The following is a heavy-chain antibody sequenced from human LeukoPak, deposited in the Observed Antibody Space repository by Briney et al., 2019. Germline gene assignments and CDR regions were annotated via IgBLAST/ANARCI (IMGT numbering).Heavy chain of an antibody. CDR2: IYYSGST. J-gene: IGHJ6*02. CDR3: ARHRSSPGPAYSSRGYYYGMDV. V-gene: IGHV4-39*01. D-gene: IGHD6-13*01. Sequence: SETLSLTCTVSGGSISSSGYYWGWIRQPPGKGLEWIGSIYYSGSTNYNPSLKSRVTISVDTSKNQFSLKLSSVTAADTAVYYCARHRSSPGPAYSSRGYYYGMDVWGQGTTVTVSS. CDR1: GGSISSSGYY.